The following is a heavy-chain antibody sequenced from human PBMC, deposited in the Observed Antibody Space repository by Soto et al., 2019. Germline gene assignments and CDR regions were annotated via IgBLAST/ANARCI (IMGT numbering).Heavy chain of an antibody. CDR1: GGTFRNYP. J-gene: IGHJ4*02. CDR2: IFPLTDIP. V-gene: IGHV1-69*02. Sequence: QVQLVQSGTEVKKPGSSVKVSCKASGGTFRNYPINWVRQAPGQGLEWMGSIFPLTDIPDYAQNFQARLTISADKSTSTAYMELSSLTSDDTAMYFCARGPFVVLNYFEAVGQGTLVTVSS. CDR3: ARGPFVVLNYFEA.